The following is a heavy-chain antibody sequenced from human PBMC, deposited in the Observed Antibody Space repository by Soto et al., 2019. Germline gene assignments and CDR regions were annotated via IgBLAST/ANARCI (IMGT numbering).Heavy chain of an antibody. Sequence: PLETLSLTCTVSGGSISSGGYYWSWIRQHPGKGLEWIGYIYYSGSTYYNPSLKSRVTISVDTSKNQFSLKLSSVTAADTAVYYCATGTLGRYYYYGMDVWGQGTTVTVSS. D-gene: IGHD3-10*01. J-gene: IGHJ6*02. CDR3: ATGTLGRYYYYGMDV. CDR1: GGSISSGGYY. CDR2: IYYSGST. V-gene: IGHV4-31*03.